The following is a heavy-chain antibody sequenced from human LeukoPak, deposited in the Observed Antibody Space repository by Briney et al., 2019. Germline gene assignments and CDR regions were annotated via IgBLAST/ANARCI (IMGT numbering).Heavy chain of an antibody. CDR1: GGSISSSSYY. D-gene: IGHD3-22*01. CDR2: VYYSGST. J-gene: IGHJ4*02. Sequence: SETLSLTCTVSGGSISSSSYYWGWIRQPPGKGLEWIGSVYYSGSTYYNPSLKSRVTISVDTSKNQFSLKLSSVTAADTAVYYCVRGGELVVAGGTFDSWGQGTLVTVSS. CDR3: VRGGELVVAGGTFDS. V-gene: IGHV4-39*07.